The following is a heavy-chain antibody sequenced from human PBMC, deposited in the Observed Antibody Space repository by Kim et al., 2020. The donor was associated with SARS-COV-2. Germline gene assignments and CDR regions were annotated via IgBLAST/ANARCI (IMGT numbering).Heavy chain of an antibody. V-gene: IGHV3-15*01. D-gene: IGHD1-26*01. CDR3: TTEYSGSYYGHDAFDI. J-gene: IGHJ3*02. Sequence: PVKSRFTISRDDSKNTLYLQMNSLKTEDTAVYYCTTEYSGSYYGHDAFDIWGQGTMVTVSS.